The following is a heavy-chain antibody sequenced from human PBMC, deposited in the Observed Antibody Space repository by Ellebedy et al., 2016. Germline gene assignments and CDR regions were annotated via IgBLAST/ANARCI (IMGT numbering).Heavy chain of an antibody. CDR3: LLHEQH. Sequence: GESLKISCAASGFTFSSYGMHWVRLAPGKGLVWVSLMSSDGNTINYADAVKGRFTISRDNAKNSLSLQMNSLTVEDTAIYYCLLHEQHWGQGTLVTVSS. V-gene: IGHV3-74*01. CDR2: MSSDGNTI. J-gene: IGHJ1*01. CDR1: GFTFSSYG.